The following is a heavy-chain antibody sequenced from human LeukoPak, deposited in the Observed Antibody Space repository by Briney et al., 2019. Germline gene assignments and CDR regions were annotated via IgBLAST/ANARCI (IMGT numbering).Heavy chain of an antibody. J-gene: IGHJ3*02. Sequence: GESLKISCKGSGYSFTSYWIGWVRQMPGKGLEWMGIIYPGDSDTRYSPSFQGQATISADKSISTAYLQWSSLKASDTAMYYCARGVDTAMVTGAFDIWGQGTMVTVSS. V-gene: IGHV5-51*01. CDR1: GYSFTSYW. D-gene: IGHD5-18*01. CDR2: IYPGDSDT. CDR3: ARGVDTAMVTGAFDI.